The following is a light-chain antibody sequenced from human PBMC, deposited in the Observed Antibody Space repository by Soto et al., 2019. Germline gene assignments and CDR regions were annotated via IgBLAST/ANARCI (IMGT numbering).Light chain of an antibody. V-gene: IGKV3-20*01. Sequence: IVFPQSPGALSLSPWERATLSCRVSQTGSNSYLAWYQHKSGQAPRLLIYGVYTRASGIPDRFSGSGSGTDFTLTISRLEPEDFAVYYCQQYGSSAWTLGQGSIVDIK. CDR3: QQYGSSAWT. J-gene: IGKJ1*01. CDR1: QTGSNSY. CDR2: GVY.